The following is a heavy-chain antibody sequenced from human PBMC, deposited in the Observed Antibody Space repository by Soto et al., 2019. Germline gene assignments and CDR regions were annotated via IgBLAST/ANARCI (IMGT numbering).Heavy chain of an antibody. Sequence: SEPLSLPCALSRYSFGSCYWACLRQSPGKGLECFGTICQMGYSCYTPSPRSRVARSIDASRNQFYLDLTSVTAAATALDYCARVHSSGHGVDYWGRGTLVTVSS. CDR2: ICQMGYS. V-gene: IGHV4-38-2*01. CDR3: ARVHSSGHGVDY. CDR1: RYSFGSCY. J-gene: IGHJ4*02. D-gene: IGHD6-19*01.